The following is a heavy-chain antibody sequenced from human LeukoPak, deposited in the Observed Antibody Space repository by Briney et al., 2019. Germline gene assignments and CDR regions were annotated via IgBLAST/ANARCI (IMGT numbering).Heavy chain of an antibody. CDR2: ISGSGGST. Sequence: GGSLRLSCAASGFTFSSYAMSWVRQAPGKGLEGVSAISGSGGSTYYADSVKGRFTISRDNSKNTLYLQMNSLRAEDTAVYYCAKGGILEWLFSYFDYWGQGTLVTVSS. J-gene: IGHJ4*02. CDR3: AKGGILEWLFSYFDY. V-gene: IGHV3-23*01. CDR1: GFTFSSYA. D-gene: IGHD3-3*01.